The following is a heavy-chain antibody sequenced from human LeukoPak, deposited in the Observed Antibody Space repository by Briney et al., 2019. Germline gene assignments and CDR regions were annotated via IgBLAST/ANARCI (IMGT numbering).Heavy chain of an antibody. Sequence: GGSLRLSCAASGFSLSSYAMSWVRQAPGKGLEWVSVISVSGADTYYAASVTGRFTISRDNSKGTVYMQMDRLRAEDTAVYSCAKAGGYSASVSGGHLDYWGQGTLVTVSS. J-gene: IGHJ4*02. CDR3: AKAGGYSASVSGGHLDY. CDR2: ISVSGADT. CDR1: GFSLSSYA. D-gene: IGHD3-22*01. V-gene: IGHV3-23*01.